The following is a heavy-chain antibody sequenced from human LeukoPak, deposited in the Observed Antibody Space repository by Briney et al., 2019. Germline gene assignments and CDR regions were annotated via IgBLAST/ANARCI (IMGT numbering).Heavy chain of an antibody. J-gene: IGHJ6*04. CDR1: GFTFRGYP. CDR2: ITGSGGTT. D-gene: IGHD3-10*01. CDR3: AKYHSPSGSKALDV. Sequence: GGSLKLSCEASGFTFRGYPMTWFRKPPGKGLDWSPAITGSGGTTQNADSVKGRFTISRDNSKNTLYLQMSSLRAEDTAVYYCAKYHSPSGSKALDVWGKGTTVTVSS. V-gene: IGHV3-23*01.